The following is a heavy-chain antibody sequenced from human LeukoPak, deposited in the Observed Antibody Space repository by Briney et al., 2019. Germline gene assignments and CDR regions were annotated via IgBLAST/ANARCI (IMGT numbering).Heavy chain of an antibody. CDR3: ARSYDSSGYSDS. Sequence: GESLKISCQTSGYSFTNYWIGWVRQMPGKGLEWMGLIYPGDSDTRYGPSFQGQVTISADKSISTAYVQWSSLKASDTAMYYCARSYDSSGYSDSWGQGTLVTVSS. D-gene: IGHD3-22*01. J-gene: IGHJ4*02. V-gene: IGHV5-51*01. CDR1: GYSFTNYW. CDR2: IYPGDSDT.